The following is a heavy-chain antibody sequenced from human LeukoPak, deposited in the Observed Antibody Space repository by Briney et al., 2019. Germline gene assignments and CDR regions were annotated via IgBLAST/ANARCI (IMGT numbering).Heavy chain of an antibody. CDR2: MYYTGNT. V-gene: IGHV4-59*13. Sequence: PSETLSLTCTVSGASISTYFWTWIRQSPGKGLEWIGYMYYTGNTNYNPSLKSRLAMSADTSKNQISLQLSSVTAADTAIYYCARNDGDFWGPGILVTVSS. D-gene: IGHD3-16*01. CDR3: ARNDGDF. J-gene: IGHJ4*02. CDR1: GASISTYF.